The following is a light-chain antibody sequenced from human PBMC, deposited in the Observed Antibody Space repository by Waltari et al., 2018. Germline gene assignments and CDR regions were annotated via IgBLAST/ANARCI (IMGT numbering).Light chain of an antibody. J-gene: IGLJ2*01. CDR3: CSYTIGRTLV. V-gene: IGLV2-11*01. CDR1: RIDVGSYNY. CDR2: DVG. Sequence: QAVLTQPPSVSKSLGPSVTISCTGSRIDVGSYNYVSWYQQHPGTAPRLLLYDVGKRPSGVSDRFSGSKSGNTASLTISGLQAEDEAEYYCCSYTIGRTLVFGGGTRLTVL.